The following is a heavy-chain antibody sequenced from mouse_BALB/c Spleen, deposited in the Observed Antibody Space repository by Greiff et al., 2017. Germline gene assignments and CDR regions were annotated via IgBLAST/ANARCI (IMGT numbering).Heavy chain of an antibody. J-gene: IGHJ4*01. CDR1: GFTFSSYG. D-gene: IGHD1-2*01. CDR3: ARVLLRPYYYAMDY. V-gene: IGHV5-6-3*01. Sequence: EVQLVESGGGLVQPGGSLKLSCAASGFTFSSYGMSWVRQTPDKRLELVATINSNGGSTYYPDSVKGRFTISRDNAKNTLYLQMSSLKSEDTAMYYCARVLLRPYYYAMDYWGQGTSVTVSS. CDR2: INSNGGST.